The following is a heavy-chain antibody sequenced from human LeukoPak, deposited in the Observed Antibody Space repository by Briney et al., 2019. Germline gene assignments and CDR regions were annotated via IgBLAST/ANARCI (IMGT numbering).Heavy chain of an antibody. Sequence: GASVKVSCKASGYTFTSYAMNWVRQAPGQGLEWMGWINTNTGNPTYAQGFTGRFVFSLDTSVSTAYLQISSLKAEDTAVYYCARVYLRYDSSGYCLDYWGQGTLVTVPS. D-gene: IGHD3-22*01. V-gene: IGHV7-4-1*02. CDR2: INTNTGNP. CDR3: ARVYLRYDSSGYCLDY. CDR1: GYTFTSYA. J-gene: IGHJ4*02.